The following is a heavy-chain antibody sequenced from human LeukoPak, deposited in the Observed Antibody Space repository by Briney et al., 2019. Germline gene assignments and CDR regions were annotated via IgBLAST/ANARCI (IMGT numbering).Heavy chain of an antibody. CDR3: AVKVTAFDY. CDR1: GGSFSGYY. CDR2: INHSGST. J-gene: IGHJ4*02. V-gene: IGHV4-34*01. D-gene: IGHD2-21*02. Sequence: SETLSLTCAVYGGSFSGYYWSWIRQPPGKGLEWIGEINHSGSTNYNPSLKSRVTISVDTSKNQFSLKLSSVTAADTAVYYCAVKVTAFDYWGPGTLVTVSS.